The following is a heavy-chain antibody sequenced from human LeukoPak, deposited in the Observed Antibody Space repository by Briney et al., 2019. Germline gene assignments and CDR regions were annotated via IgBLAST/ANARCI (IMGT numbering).Heavy chain of an antibody. CDR3: ARVPRWYSRCDY. CDR1: GGTFSSYA. J-gene: IGHJ4*02. Sequence: ASVKVSCKASGGTFSSYAISWVRQAPGQGLEWMGWISAYNGNTNYAQKLQGRVTMTTDTSTSTAYMELRSLRSDDTAVYYCARVPRWYSRCDYWGQGTLVTVSS. D-gene: IGHD6-13*01. CDR2: ISAYNGNT. V-gene: IGHV1-18*01.